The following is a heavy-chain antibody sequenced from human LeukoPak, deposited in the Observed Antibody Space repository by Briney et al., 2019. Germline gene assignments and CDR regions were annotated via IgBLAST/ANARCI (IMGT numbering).Heavy chain of an antibody. J-gene: IGHJ4*02. Sequence: PGGSLRLSGAASGFTFRSYTMNWVRQAPGKGLEWVSSISSSSSYIYYADSMKGRFTISRDNVKNSLYLQMNSLRAEDTAVYYCARDRVVAPYNFDYWGQGTLVTVSS. V-gene: IGHV3-21*01. CDR1: GFTFRSYT. CDR3: ARDRVVAPYNFDY. CDR2: ISSSSSYI. D-gene: IGHD5-12*01.